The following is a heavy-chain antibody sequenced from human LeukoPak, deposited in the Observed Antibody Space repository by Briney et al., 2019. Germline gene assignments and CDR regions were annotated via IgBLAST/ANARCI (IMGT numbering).Heavy chain of an antibody. CDR2: ISGRDSST. J-gene: IGHJ2*01. D-gene: IGHD3-3*01. V-gene: IGHV3-23*01. Sequence: GGSLRLSCAASGFTFSSYAMSWVRQAPGRGLEWVSTISGRDSSTYYADSVKGRFTISRHNSKDTLYLQMNSLRAEDTAVYYCAREALGWRGSYWYFDLWGRGTLVTVSS. CDR1: GFTFSSYA. CDR3: AREALGWRGSYWYFDL.